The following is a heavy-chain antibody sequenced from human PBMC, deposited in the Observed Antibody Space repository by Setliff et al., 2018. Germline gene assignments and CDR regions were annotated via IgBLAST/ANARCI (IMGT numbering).Heavy chain of an antibody. CDR3: VREGVDSRSSTDYRYYMDV. CDR1: GPTFSSHG. J-gene: IGHJ6*03. Sequence: SVKVSCKASGPTFSSHGISWVRQAPGQGLEWMGGTIPMFGTTEYAQKFQGRLTIITDESTNTAFMQLSSLRSDDTAVYYGVREGVDSRSSTDYRYYMDVWGKGTTVTVSS. D-gene: IGHD3-22*01. V-gene: IGHV1-69*05. CDR2: TIPMFGTT.